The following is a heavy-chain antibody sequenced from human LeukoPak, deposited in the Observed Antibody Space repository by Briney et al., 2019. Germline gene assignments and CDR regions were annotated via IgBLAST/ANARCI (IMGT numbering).Heavy chain of an antibody. D-gene: IGHD3-3*01. Sequence: ASVKVSCKTSGYTFSDYYIHWIRQAPGQGLEWVGWINPNSGDTDYAQKFQGRVTVTRDTSISTAYMELGRLRSDDTAVYYCARARRFLEWYPYWGQGTLVTVSS. CDR2: INPNSGDT. J-gene: IGHJ4*02. V-gene: IGHV1-2*02. CDR3: ARARRFLEWYPY. CDR1: GYTFSDYY.